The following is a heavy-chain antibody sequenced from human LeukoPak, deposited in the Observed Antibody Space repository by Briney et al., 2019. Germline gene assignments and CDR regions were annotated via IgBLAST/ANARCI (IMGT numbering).Heavy chain of an antibody. J-gene: IGHJ4*02. CDR1: GFTVSSNY. Sequence: GGSLRLSCAASGFTVSSNYMSWVRQAPGKGLGWVSVIYSGGSTYYADSVKGRFTISRDNSKNTLYLQMNSLRAEDTAVYYCARDQGVREYSGSYYDYWGQGTLVTVSS. CDR2: IYSGGST. CDR3: ARDQGVREYSGSYYDY. D-gene: IGHD1-26*01. V-gene: IGHV3-53*01.